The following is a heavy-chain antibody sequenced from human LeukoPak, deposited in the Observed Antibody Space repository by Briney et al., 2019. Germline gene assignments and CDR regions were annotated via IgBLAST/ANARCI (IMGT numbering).Heavy chain of an antibody. J-gene: IGHJ6*04. V-gene: IGHV1-46*01. CDR2: INPSGGST. CDR3: ARDGSPMVRGVISYYYYGMDV. D-gene: IGHD3-10*01. CDR1: GYTFTSYY. Sequence: ASVKVSCKASGYTFTSYYMHWVRQAPGQGLEWMGIINPSGGSTSYAQKFQGRVTMTRDTSTSTVYMELSSLRSEDTAVYYCARDGSPMVRGVISYYYYGMDVWGKGTTVIVSS.